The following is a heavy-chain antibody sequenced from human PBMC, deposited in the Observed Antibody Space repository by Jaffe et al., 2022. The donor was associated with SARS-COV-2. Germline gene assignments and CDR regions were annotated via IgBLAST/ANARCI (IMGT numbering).Heavy chain of an antibody. J-gene: IGHJ6*03. Sequence: QVQLQESGPGLVKPSETLSLTCTVSGGSISSYYWSWIRQPPGKGLEWIGYIYYSGSTNYNPSLKSRVTISVDTSKNQFSLKLSSVTAADTAVYYCARVFWRARPRGYYYYYMDVWGKGTTVTVSS. CDR3: ARVFWRARPRGYYYYYMDV. CDR2: IYYSGST. V-gene: IGHV4-59*01. CDR1: GGSISSYY. D-gene: IGHD3-3*01.